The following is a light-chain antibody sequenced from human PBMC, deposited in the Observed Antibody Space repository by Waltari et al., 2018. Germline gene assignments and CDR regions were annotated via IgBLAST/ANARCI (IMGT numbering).Light chain of an antibody. CDR3: QQYYSYPWT. J-gene: IGKJ1*01. CDR2: AAS. CDR1: QGISSC. V-gene: IGKV1-8*01. Sequence: AIRMTQSPSSLSASAGDRVTITCRARQGISSCLAGYQQKPGKAPKLLIYAASTLQSGVPSRFSGSGSGTDFTLTISCLQSEDFATYYCQQYYSYPWTFGQGTKVEIK.